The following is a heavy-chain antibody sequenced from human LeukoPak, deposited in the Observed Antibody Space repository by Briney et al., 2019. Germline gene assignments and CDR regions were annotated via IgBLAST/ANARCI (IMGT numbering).Heavy chain of an antibody. CDR3: AKDTRLRYCSSTSCYVIKNYFDY. D-gene: IGHD2-2*01. V-gene: IGHV3-23*01. CDR1: GFTFSNYW. CDR2: ISGSGGST. Sequence: QPGGSLRLSCAASGFTFSNYWIHWVRQAPGKGLEWVSAISGSGGSTYYADSVKGRFTISRDNSKNTLYLQMNSLRAEDTAVYYCAKDTRLRYCSSTSCYVIKNYFDYWGQGTLVTVSS. J-gene: IGHJ4*02.